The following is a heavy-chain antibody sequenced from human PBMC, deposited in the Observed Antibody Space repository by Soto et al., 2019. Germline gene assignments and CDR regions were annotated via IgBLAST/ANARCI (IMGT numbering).Heavy chain of an antibody. CDR2: VFYRGST. CDR3: ARDGSGYYGGDYYYGMDV. V-gene: IGHV4-61*01. J-gene: IGHJ6*02. CDR1: GGSVSSGSDF. Sequence: SETLSLTCTVCGGSVSSGSDFWSWIRQPPGKGLEWIGYVFYRGSTNYNPSLKSRVTISVDTSKNQFSLKLSTVTAADTAVYYSARDGSGYYGGDYYYGMDVWGQGTTVTVSS. D-gene: IGHD3-22*01.